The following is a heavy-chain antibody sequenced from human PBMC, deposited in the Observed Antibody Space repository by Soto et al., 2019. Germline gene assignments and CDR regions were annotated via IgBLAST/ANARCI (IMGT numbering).Heavy chain of an antibody. D-gene: IGHD2-21*01. Sequence: PLVMNPDPWVVSGGYRGDFVWSWIRQPPGMALEWIGEINHLGSINYNPSLKSRVTMSVDTSKNQFSLTLNSVTAADTATYYCARGGISHWAYFYYMDVWDRGTTVTVSS. V-gene: IGHV4-34*01. CDR3: ARGGISHWAYFYYMDV. CDR2: INHLGSI. J-gene: IGHJ6*03. CDR1: GGYRGDFV.